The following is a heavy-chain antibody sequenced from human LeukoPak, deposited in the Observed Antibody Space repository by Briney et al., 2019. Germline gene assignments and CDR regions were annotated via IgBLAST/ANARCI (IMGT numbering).Heavy chain of an antibody. V-gene: IGHV4-59*01. Sequence: PSETLSLTCTVSGGSISSYYWSWIRQPPGKGLEWIGYIYYSGSTNYNPSLKSRVTISVDTSKNQFSLKLSSVTAADTAVYYCARGVPVYCSSTSCYRYYMDVWGKGTTVTVSS. D-gene: IGHD2-2*01. CDR3: ARGVPVYCSSTSCYRYYMDV. J-gene: IGHJ6*03. CDR1: GGSISSYY. CDR2: IYYSGST.